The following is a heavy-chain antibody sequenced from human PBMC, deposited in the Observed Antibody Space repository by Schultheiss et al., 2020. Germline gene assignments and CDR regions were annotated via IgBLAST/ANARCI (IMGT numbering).Heavy chain of an antibody. V-gene: IGHV3-30*12. CDR3: ARYGSGLTARFDY. Sequence: GGSLRLSCAASGFTFSSYGMHWVRQAPGKGLEWVAVISYDGSNKYYADSVKGRFTISRDNAKNSLYLQMNSLRDEDTAVYYCARYGSGLTARFDYWGQGTLVNGSS. CDR1: GFTFSSYG. J-gene: IGHJ4*02. D-gene: IGHD1-1*01. CDR2: ISYDGSNK.